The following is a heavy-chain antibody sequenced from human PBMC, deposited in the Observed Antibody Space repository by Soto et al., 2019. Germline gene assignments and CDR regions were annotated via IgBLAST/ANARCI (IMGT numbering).Heavy chain of an antibody. CDR1: GFNFDGYS. CDR2: ITSSSSYI. J-gene: IGHJ4*02. D-gene: IGHD5-18*01. Sequence: GGSLRLSCAASGFNFDGYSMVWVRQTPGKGLEWISSITSSSSYIYFAESVKGRFTISRDNARDSVHLQMNALRAEDTAIYYCARAGRSYSYGPPLHFDYWGQGSLVTVSS. CDR3: ARAGRSYSYGPPLHFDY. V-gene: IGHV3-21*01.